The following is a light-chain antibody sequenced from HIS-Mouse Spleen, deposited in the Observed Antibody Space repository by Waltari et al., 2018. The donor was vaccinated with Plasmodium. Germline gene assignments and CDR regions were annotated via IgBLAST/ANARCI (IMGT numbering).Light chain of an antibody. CDR3: QQYGSSGT. CDR2: GAS. CDR1: QSVSSSY. Sequence: EIVLTKSPGTLSLSPGDRDTLSCRASQSVSSSYLAWYQQKPGQAPRLLIYGASSRATGIPDRFSGSGSGTDFTLTISRLEPEDFAVYYCQQYGSSGTFGQGTKVEIK. V-gene: IGKV3-20*01. J-gene: IGKJ1*01.